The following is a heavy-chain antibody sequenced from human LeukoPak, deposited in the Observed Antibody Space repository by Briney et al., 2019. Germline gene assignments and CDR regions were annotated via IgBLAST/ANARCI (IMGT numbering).Heavy chain of an antibody. Sequence: HGRSLRLSHEHPEFTVSSMYMTSVRQPPGKRPDCTSVIYSGGSTYYADSVKGRFTISRDNSKNTLYLQMNSLRADDTAVYYCARILGGIDYWGQGTLVTVSS. D-gene: IGHD3-10*01. CDR3: ARILGGIDY. V-gene: IGHV3-53*01. J-gene: IGHJ4*02. CDR2: IYSGGST. CDR1: EFTVSSMY.